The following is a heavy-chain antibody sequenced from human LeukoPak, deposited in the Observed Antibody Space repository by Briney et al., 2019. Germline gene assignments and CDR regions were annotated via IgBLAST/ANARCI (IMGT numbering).Heavy chain of an antibody. CDR3: AKEFPGGSYEDDVFDI. Sequence: GGSLRLSCAASGFAHSNYWMSWVRQAPIKGLEWVASIKPDGSEENYVNSVKGRFTISRDNSKNTLYLQVNSLRAEDTAVYYCAKEFPGGSYEDDVFDIWGQGTMVTVSS. CDR1: GFAHSNYW. J-gene: IGHJ3*02. CDR2: IKPDGSEE. V-gene: IGHV3-7*01. D-gene: IGHD1-26*01.